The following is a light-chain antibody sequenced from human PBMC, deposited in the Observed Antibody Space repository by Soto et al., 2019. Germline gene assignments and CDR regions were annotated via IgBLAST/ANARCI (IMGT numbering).Light chain of an antibody. J-gene: IGKJ1*01. Sequence: DIQMTQFPSTLSASVGDRVTITCRASQTISTWLAWYQQKPGKAPKLLIYKASNLQNGVPSRFSGSGSGTEFTLTISSLQPDDFATYYCQQYNSYLWMFGQGTKVDIK. CDR3: QQYNSYLWM. CDR1: QTISTW. CDR2: KAS. V-gene: IGKV1-5*03.